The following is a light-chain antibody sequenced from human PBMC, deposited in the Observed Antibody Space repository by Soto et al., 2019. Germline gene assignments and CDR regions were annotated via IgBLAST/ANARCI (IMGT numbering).Light chain of an antibody. CDR1: QSVSSN. V-gene: IGKV3-15*01. CDR3: MQSIQLPVN. CDR2: GAS. J-gene: IGKJ5*01. Sequence: EIVMTQSPATLSVSPVEIAKLYFMASQSVSSNLAWYQQKPGQAPRLLIYGASTRATGIPARFIGNGSGTDFTLKISRVEAEDVGVYYCMQSIQLPVNCGQGTRREIK.